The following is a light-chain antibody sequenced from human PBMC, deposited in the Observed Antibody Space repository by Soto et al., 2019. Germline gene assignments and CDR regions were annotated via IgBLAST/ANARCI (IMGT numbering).Light chain of an antibody. J-gene: IGKJ1*01. CDR1: QSVSSSY. Sequence: IVLTQSPVTLSLSPGERATLSCRASQSVSSSYLAWYQQKPGQAPRLLIYATSSGATGIPDRFSGSGSGTDFTLTIIRLEPEDFAVYYCQECGSSRMLGQGTKVEIK. CDR2: ATS. V-gene: IGKV3-20*01. CDR3: QECGSSRM.